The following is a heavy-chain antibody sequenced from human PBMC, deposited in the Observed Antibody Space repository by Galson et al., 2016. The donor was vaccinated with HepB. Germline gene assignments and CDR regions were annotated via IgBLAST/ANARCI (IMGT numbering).Heavy chain of an antibody. CDR3: IKANGWIPPWGYFEY. J-gene: IGHJ4*02. D-gene: IGHD7-27*01. CDR1: GFFFSSYA. CDR2: ISTDGSER. Sequence: SLRLSCAASGFFFSSYAMNWVRQAPGKGLEWVAVISTDGSERYYGDSVRGRFSISRDNSGNTVFLQMNSLRTEDTAVYYCIKANGWIPPWGYFEYWGQGALVTVTS. V-gene: IGHV3-30*04.